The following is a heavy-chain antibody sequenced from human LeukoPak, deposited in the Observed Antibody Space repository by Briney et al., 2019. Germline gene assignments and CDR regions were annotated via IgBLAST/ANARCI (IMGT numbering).Heavy chain of an antibody. CDR3: AKRGGVDGSGSSYYFDY. J-gene: IGHJ4*02. D-gene: IGHD3-10*01. CDR2: ISGSGGST. CDR1: GFTLSSYA. Sequence: GGSLRLSCAASGFTLSSYAMSWVRQAPGKGLEWVSAISGSGGSTYYADSVKGRFTISRDNSKNTLYLQMNSLRAEDTAVYYCAKRGGVDGSGSSYYFDYWGQGTLVTVSS. V-gene: IGHV3-23*01.